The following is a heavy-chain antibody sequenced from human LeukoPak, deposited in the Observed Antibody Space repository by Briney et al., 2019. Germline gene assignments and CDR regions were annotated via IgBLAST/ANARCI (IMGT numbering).Heavy chain of an antibody. CDR3: AKDMGEGGTYYLDY. CDR1: GFTFSSYA. CDR2: INNSGGRT. V-gene: IGHV3-23*01. Sequence: PGGSLRLSCAASGFTFSSYAMAWVRQAPGEGLEWGSGINNSGGRTYYADSVKGRVTISRDNSKNRLYLKMNSLRVGDTAIYYCAKDMGEGGTYYLDYRGQGALVGVSS. D-gene: IGHD3-16*01. J-gene: IGHJ4*02.